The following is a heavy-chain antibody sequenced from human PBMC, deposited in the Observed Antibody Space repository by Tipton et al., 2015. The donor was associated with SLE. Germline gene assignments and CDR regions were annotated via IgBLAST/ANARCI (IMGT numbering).Heavy chain of an antibody. Sequence: TLSLTCTVSGGSISSHYWSWFRQPPGKGLEWIGYIYYSGSTNYNPPLKSRVTISVDTSKNQFSLKLSSVTAADTAVYYCARAATSLAAFDIWGQGTMVTVSS. CDR3: ARAATSLAAFDI. CDR2: IYYSGST. J-gene: IGHJ3*02. CDR1: GGSISSHY. V-gene: IGHV4-59*11. D-gene: IGHD1-26*01.